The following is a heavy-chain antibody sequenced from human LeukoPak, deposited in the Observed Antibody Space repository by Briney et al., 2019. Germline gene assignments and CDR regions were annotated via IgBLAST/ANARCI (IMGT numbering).Heavy chain of an antibody. D-gene: IGHD4-11*01. Sequence: TGGSLRLSCAASGFTFDDYGMSWVRQAPGKGLEWVSGINWNGGSTGYADSVKGRFTISRDNAKNSLYLQMNSLRAEDTAVYYCAGGDYTGCFDYWGQGTLVTVSS. CDR3: AGGDYTGCFDY. J-gene: IGHJ4*02. CDR2: INWNGGST. V-gene: IGHV3-20*04. CDR1: GFTFDDYG.